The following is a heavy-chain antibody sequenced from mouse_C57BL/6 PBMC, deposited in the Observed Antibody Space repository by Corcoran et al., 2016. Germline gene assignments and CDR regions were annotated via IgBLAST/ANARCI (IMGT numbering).Heavy chain of an antibody. CDR3: TCYGNGVFDY. J-gene: IGHJ3*01. V-gene: IGHV14-1*01. D-gene: IGHD2-1*01. CDR2: IDPEDGDT. Sequence: EVQLQQSGAELVKPGASVKLSCTASGFNIKDYYMHWVKQRPEQGLEWIGRIDPEDGDTEYAPKFQGKATMTADTSSNTAYLQLSSLTSEDTAVYYCTCYGNGVFDYWGQGTMVTVSA. CDR1: GFNIKDYY.